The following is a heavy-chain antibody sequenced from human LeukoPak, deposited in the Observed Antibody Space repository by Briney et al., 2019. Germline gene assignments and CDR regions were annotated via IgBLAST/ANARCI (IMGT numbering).Heavy chain of an antibody. J-gene: IGHJ4*02. Sequence: GASVKVSFTASGYSLTIYDINWVRQATGQGLEWMGWMKPNSGNTGYAQKFQGRVTITRNTSISTAYMELSSLESEDMAVYYCARGRFSFLDYWGQGTLVTVSS. CDR3: ARGRFSFLDY. D-gene: IGHD3-3*01. V-gene: IGHV1-8*03. CDR2: MKPNSGNT. CDR1: GYSLTIYD.